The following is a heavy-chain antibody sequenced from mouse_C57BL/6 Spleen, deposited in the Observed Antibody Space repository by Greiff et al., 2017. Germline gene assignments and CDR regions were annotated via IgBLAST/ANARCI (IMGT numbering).Heavy chain of an antibody. J-gene: IGHJ1*03. D-gene: IGHD1-1*01. CDR1: GYTFTTYP. CDR3: ARGNYGSGYFDV. CDR2: FHPYNDDT. Sequence: QVQLQQSGAELVKPGASVKMSCKASGYTFTTYPIEWMKQNHGKSLEWIGNFHPYNDDTKYNEKFKGKATLTVEKSSSTAYLELSRLTSDGSAVYYCARGNYGSGYFDVWGTGTTVTVSS. V-gene: IGHV1-47*01.